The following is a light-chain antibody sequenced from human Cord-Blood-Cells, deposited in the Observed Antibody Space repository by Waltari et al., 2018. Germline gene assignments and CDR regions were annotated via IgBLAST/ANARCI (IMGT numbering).Light chain of an antibody. CDR2: EGS. V-gene: IGLV2-23*01. CDR1: SSDVGSYNL. CDR3: CSYAGSSWV. Sequence: QSALTQPASVSGSPGQSIPISCTVTSSDVGSYNLVSWYQQHPGKAPKLMIYEGSKRPSGVSNRFSGSKSGNTASLTISGLQAEDEADYYCCSYAGSSWVFGGGTKLTVL. J-gene: IGLJ3*02.